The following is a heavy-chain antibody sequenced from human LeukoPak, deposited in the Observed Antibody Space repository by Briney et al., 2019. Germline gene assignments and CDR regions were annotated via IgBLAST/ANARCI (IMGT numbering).Heavy chain of an antibody. CDR2: INPNSGGT. Sequence: ASVKVSCKASGYTFTGYYMHWVRQAPGQGLEWMGWINPNSGGTNYAQKFQGRVTMTRDTSISTAYMELSRLRSDDTAVYYCARLEGLRFPSPTPDYWGQGTLVPVSS. J-gene: IGHJ4*02. CDR3: ARLEGLRFPSPTPDY. V-gene: IGHV1-2*02. CDR1: GYTFTGYY. D-gene: IGHD5-12*01.